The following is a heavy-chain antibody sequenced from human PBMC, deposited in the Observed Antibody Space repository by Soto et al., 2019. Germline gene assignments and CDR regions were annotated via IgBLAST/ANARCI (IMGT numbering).Heavy chain of an antibody. V-gene: IGHV4-34*01. D-gene: IGHD2-15*01. Sequence: PSETLSLTCAVYGGSFSGYYWSWIRQPPGKGLEWIGEINHSGSTNYNPSLKSRVTISVDTSKNQFSLKLSSVTAADTAVYYCARVVEVAATFLNYYYMDVWGKGTTVTVSS. CDR2: INHSGST. CDR3: ARVVEVAATFLNYYYMDV. CDR1: GGSFSGYY. J-gene: IGHJ6*03.